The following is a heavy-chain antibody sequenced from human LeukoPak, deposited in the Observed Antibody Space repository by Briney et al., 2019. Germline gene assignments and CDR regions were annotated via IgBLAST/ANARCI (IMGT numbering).Heavy chain of an antibody. J-gene: IGHJ4*02. Sequence: GRSLRLSCTASGFTFGDYAMTWVRQAPGKGLEWGGFIRSKIYGGTPEYAASVKGRFTISRDDSKGIAYLQMNSLKTEDTAVYYCTRDQTPYYWGQGTLVTVSS. V-gene: IGHV3-49*04. CDR3: TRDQTPYY. CDR1: GFTFGDYA. CDR2: IRSKIYGGTP.